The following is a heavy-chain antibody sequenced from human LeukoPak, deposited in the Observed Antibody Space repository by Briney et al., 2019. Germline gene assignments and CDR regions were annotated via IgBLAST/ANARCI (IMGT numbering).Heavy chain of an antibody. CDR1: GGSISSSSHS. D-gene: IGHD2-2*01. CDR3: ARIYCTSTSCYGDSYYGMDV. Sequence: SETLSLTCTLSGGSISSSSHSWGWIRQPPGKGLEWIGSISYSGSTYYNPSLKTRVTMSVDTSENQFSLKLSSVTASDSAVYYCARIYCTSTSCYGDSYYGMDVWGQGTTVTVSS. J-gene: IGHJ6*02. CDR2: ISYSGST. V-gene: IGHV4-39*01.